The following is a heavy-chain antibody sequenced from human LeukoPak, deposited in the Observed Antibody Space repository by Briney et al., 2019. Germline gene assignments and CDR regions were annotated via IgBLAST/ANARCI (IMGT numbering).Heavy chain of an antibody. J-gene: IGHJ4*02. CDR2: IWYDGSNK. Sequence: GRSLRLSCAASGFTFSSYGMHWVRQAPGKGLEWVAVIWYDGSNKYYADSVKGRFTISRDNSKNTLYLQMSSLRAEDTAVYYCARGGSLLWFGELFQDYWGQGTLVTVSS. CDR1: GFTFSSYG. D-gene: IGHD3-10*01. CDR3: ARGGSLLWFGELFQDY. V-gene: IGHV3-33*01.